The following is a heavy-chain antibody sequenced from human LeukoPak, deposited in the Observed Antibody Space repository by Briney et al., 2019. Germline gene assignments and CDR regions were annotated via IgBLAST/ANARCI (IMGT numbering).Heavy chain of an antibody. Sequence: GGSLRLSCAASGFSFDDYAMHWVRHAPGKGLEWVSGITWNSGSIGYADSVKGRFTISRDNSKNTLYLQMNSLRAEDTAVYYCAKDYYFWSGYYGWGQGTLVTVSS. V-gene: IGHV3-9*01. CDR2: ITWNSGSI. J-gene: IGHJ4*02. D-gene: IGHD3-3*01. CDR3: AKDYYFWSGYYG. CDR1: GFSFDDYA.